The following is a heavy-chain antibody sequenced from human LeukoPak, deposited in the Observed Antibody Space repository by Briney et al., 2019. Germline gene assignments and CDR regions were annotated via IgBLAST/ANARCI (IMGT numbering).Heavy chain of an antibody. Sequence: PSETLSLTCAVYGGSFSGYYWSWIRQPPGKGLEWIGEINHSGSTNYNPSLKSRVTISVDTSKNQFSLKLSSVTAADTAVYYCARVSDMVREPLRFGNSRAPPKYYFDYWGQGTLVTSPQ. V-gene: IGHV4-34*01. D-gene: IGHD3-10*01. CDR2: INHSGST. CDR3: ARVSDMVREPLRFGNSRAPPKYYFDY. CDR1: GGSFSGYY. J-gene: IGHJ4*02.